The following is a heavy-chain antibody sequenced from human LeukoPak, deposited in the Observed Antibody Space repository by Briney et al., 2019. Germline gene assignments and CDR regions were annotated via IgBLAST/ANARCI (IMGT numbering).Heavy chain of an antibody. CDR3: ARVLSIVVVPGATFWFDP. Sequence: SETLSLTCALYGGSFRVYYWRWIRQPPRKGLEWIGDVNHSGSTNYNPSLKSRVTISVDTSKNQFSLKLSSVTAADTAVYHCARVLSIVVVPGATFWFDPWGQGTLVTVSS. J-gene: IGHJ5*02. V-gene: IGHV4-34*01. CDR2: VNHSGST. D-gene: IGHD2-2*01. CDR1: GGSFRVYY.